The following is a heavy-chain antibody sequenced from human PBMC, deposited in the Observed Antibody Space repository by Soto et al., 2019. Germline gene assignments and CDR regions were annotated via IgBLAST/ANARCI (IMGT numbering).Heavy chain of an antibody. D-gene: IGHD3-22*01. CDR3: STRAYDTNGYYRFDP. J-gene: IGHJ5*01. CDR1: GGSFSGHS. CDR2: INHSGRV. V-gene: IGHV4-34*01. Sequence: TLSLTCDVYGGSFSGHSWTWIRQSPGKGLEWIGDINHSGRVNYSPSLKSRVTISLDASKNQFSLTLSAVTAADTAMYYCSTRAYDTNGYYRFDPWGQGTLVTVSS.